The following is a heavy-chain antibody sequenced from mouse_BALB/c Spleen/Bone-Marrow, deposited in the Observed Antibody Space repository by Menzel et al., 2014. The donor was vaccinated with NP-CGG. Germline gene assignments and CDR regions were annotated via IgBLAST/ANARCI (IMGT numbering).Heavy chain of an antibody. CDR1: GFNIKDTY. J-gene: IGHJ4*01. D-gene: IGHD4-1*01. CDR3: ARWEYYAMDY. CDR2: IDPANGNT. V-gene: IGHV14-3*02. Sequence: EVQLQQSGAELVKPGASAKLSCTASGFNIKDTYMHWVKQRPEQGLEWIGRIDPANGNTKYDPKFQGKATITADTSSSTAYLQLSSLTSEDTAVYYCARWEYYAMDYWGQGTSVTVSS.